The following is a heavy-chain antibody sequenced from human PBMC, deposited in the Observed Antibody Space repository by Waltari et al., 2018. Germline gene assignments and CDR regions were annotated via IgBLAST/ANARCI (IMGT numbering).Heavy chain of an antibody. Sequence: QVQLLESGPGLVKSSETLSLTCDVSGYAANSGFYWGWIRKAPGEGLEWVATVYHDGTTFYNPSLKSRLSVSMDTSKNQISLTLKSVTAADTAVYYCSRQVLGYCTSAACRRLESWGQGTLVTVSS. J-gene: IGHJ4*02. V-gene: IGHV4-38-2*01. CDR2: VYHDGTT. CDR3: SRQVLGYCTSAACRRLES. D-gene: IGHD2-2*03. CDR1: GYAANSGFY.